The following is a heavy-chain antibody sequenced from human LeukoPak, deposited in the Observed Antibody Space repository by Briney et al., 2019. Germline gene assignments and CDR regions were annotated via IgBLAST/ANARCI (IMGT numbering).Heavy chain of an antibody. J-gene: IGHJ4*02. D-gene: IGHD3-22*01. Sequence: GGSLRLSCAASGFTFSSYGMHWVRQAPGKGLEWVAVISYDGSNKYYADSVKGRFTISRDNSKNTLYLQMNSLRAEDTAVYYCAKVTVPWELDSGGYYYFDYWGPGTLVTVSS. V-gene: IGHV3-30*18. CDR3: AKVTVPWELDSGGYYYFDY. CDR1: GFTFSSYG. CDR2: ISYDGSNK.